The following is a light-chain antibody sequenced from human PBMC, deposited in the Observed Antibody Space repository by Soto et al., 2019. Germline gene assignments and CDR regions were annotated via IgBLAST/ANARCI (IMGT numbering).Light chain of an antibody. CDR2: GAS. CDR1: QSVDNSY. J-gene: IGKJ2*01. V-gene: IGKV3-20*01. CDR3: QQYGTLPYT. Sequence: EIVLTQSPGTLSLSPGERATLSCRASQSVDNSYLAWYQQKPGQAPRLLIYGASSRATGIPDRFSGSGSGTDFTLTIRRMEPEDFAVYYCQQYGTLPYTFGQGTKLEIK.